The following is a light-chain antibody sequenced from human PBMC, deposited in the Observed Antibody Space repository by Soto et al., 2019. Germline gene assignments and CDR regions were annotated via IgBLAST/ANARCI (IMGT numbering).Light chain of an antibody. V-gene: IGLV2-11*01. CDR3: CSYAGTYPFVV. CDR2: DLN. Sequence: QSVLTQPRSVSGSPGQSVTISCTGTSSDVSAYDYVSWYQHRPGKPPKLMIYDLNKRPSGVPDRFSGSKSGNTASLTIAGLQAEYEAAYYCCSYAGTYPFVVFGGGTKLTVL. CDR1: SSDVSAYDY. J-gene: IGLJ2*01.